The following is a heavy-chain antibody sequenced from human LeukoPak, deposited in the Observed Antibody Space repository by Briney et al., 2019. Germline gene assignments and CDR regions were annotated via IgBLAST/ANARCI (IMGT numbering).Heavy chain of an antibody. D-gene: IGHD3-22*01. Sequence: SETLSLTCAVYGGSFSGYYWSCIRQPPGKGLEWIGEINHSGSTSYNPSFKSRITISVDTSKNQFSLKLSSVTAADTAVYYCARGGGSRGYYFDYWGQGTLVTVSS. J-gene: IGHJ4*02. CDR3: ARGGGSRGYYFDY. CDR1: GGSFSGYY. CDR2: INHSGST. V-gene: IGHV4-34*01.